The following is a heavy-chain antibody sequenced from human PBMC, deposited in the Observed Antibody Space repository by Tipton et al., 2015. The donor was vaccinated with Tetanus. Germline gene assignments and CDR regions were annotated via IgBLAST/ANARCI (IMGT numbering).Heavy chain of an antibody. CDR3: ARGEAAGMQGFGY. CDR1: GVTFSSYA. V-gene: IGHV1-69*01. CDR2: IIPVFGTP. D-gene: IGHD6-13*01. J-gene: IGHJ4*02. Sequence: QLVQSGAEVKKPGSSVRVPCKTFGVTFSSYAINWVRQAPGQGLEWVGQIIPVFGTPNYAHNFQGRVTITADESTSTAYLEVNSLRSEDTAVYYCARGEAAGMQGFGYWGQGTQVTVSS.